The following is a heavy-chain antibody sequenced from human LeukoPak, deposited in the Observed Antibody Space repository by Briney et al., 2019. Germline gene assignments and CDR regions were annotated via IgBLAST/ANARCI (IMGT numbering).Heavy chain of an antibody. D-gene: IGHD3-10*01. J-gene: IGHJ4*02. Sequence: PGGSLRLSCAASGFTFSSYAKSWVRQAPGKGLEWVSAISGSGGSTYYADSVKGRFTISRDNSKNTLYLQMNSLRAEDTAVYYCAKDYSCYYGSGSYFDYWGQGTLVTVSS. CDR2: ISGSGGST. V-gene: IGHV3-23*01. CDR1: GFTFSSYA. CDR3: AKDYSCYYGSGSYFDY.